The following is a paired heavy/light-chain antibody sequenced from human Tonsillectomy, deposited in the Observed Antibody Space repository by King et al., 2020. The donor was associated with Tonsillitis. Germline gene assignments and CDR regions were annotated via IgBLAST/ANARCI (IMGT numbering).Light chain of an antibody. J-gene: IGKJ4*01. CDR2: DAS. CDR3: QQYDNLPLT. CDR1: QDISIH. Sequence: DIQMTQSPSSLSASVGDRVTITCQASQDISIHLNWYQQKPGKAPKLLIYDASNLETGVPSTFSGSGSGTDFIFTISSLRPEDIATYYCQQYDNLPLTFGGGTKVQIK. V-gene: IGKV1-33*01.
Heavy chain of an antibody. J-gene: IGHJ4*02. CDR3: ARAQTGDFPRGPDY. V-gene: IGHV3-33*01. CDR1: GFTFSNYA. D-gene: IGHD7-27*01. Sequence: QVQLVESGGGVVQPGPSLILSCAASGFTFSNYAMHWVRQAPGKGLEWVAVVTSDGSNKYYGDSVKGRVTVIRDNSKNTLYLRINSLRAEDTAVYFCARAQTGDFPRGPDYWGQGTLVTVSS. CDR2: VTSDGSNK.